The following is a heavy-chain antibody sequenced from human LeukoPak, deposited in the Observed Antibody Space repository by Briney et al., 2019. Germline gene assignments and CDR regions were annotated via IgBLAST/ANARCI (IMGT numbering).Heavy chain of an antibody. J-gene: IGHJ4*02. D-gene: IGHD3-22*01. CDR2: ISGSGGST. V-gene: IGHV3-23*01. CDR3: AKDRRSYYDSSGYN. Sequence: GGSLRFSCAASGFTFSSYAMSWVRQAPGKGLEWVSAISGSGGSTYYADSVKGRFTISRDNSKNTLYLQMNSLRAEDTAVYYCAKDRRSYYDSSGYNWGQGTLVTVSS. CDR1: GFTFSSYA.